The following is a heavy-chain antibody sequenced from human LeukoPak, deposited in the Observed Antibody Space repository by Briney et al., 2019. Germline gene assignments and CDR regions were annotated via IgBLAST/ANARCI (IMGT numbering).Heavy chain of an antibody. J-gene: IGHJ4*02. D-gene: IGHD3-10*01. V-gene: IGHV3-30*02. CDR3: AKDIGYGSGSYGGGYFDY. CDR1: GFTFDDYG. Sequence: GGSLRLSCAASGFTFDDYGMHWVRQAPGKGLEWVAFIRYDGSNKYYADSVKGRFTISRDNSKNTLYLQMNSLRAEDTAVYYCAKDIGYGSGSYGGGYFDYWGQGTLVTVSS. CDR2: IRYDGSNK.